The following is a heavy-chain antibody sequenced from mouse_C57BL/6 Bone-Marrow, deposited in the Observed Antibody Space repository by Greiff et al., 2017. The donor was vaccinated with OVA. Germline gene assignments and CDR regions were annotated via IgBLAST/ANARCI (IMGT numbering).Heavy chain of an antibody. CDR2: ILPGSGST. Sequence: VQLQQSGAELMKPGASVKLSCKATGYTFTGYWIEWVKQRPGHGLEWIGEILPGSGSTNYNEKFKGNATFTADTSSNTAYMQLSSLTTEDSAIYYCARDDSSGYPLYYFDYWGQGTTLTVSS. CDR1: GYTFTGYW. J-gene: IGHJ2*01. D-gene: IGHD3-2*02. CDR3: ARDDSSGYPLYYFDY. V-gene: IGHV1-9*01.